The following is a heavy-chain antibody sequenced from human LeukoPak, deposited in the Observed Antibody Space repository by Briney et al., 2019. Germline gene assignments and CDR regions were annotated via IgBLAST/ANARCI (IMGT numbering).Heavy chain of an antibody. Sequence: SETLSLTCAVYGGSFSGYYWSWIRQPPGKGLEWIGEINHSGSTNYNPSPKSRVTISVDTSKNQFSLKLSSVTAADTAVYYCAGLRASGRGDTANAPDYWGQGTQVAVSS. J-gene: IGHJ4*02. CDR3: AGLRASGRGDTANAPDY. CDR2: INHSGST. V-gene: IGHV4-34*01. D-gene: IGHD5-18*01. CDR1: GGSFSGYY.